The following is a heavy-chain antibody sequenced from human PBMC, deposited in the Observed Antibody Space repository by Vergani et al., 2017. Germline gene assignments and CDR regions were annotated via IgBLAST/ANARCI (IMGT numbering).Heavy chain of an antibody. D-gene: IGHD1-26*01. V-gene: IGHV3-33*01. CDR2: IWYDGSKE. CDR3: ARDGAEGATATGSFDY. CDR1: GFTLSSHA. Sequence: QVQLVESGGGVVQPGRSLRLSCAGSGFTLSSHAMHWVRQAPGKGLEWVAFIWYDGSKEYYADSVKGRFTISRDNSKNTLYLQMNNLRAADTAVYYCARDGAEGATATGSFDYWGQGTLVTVSP. J-gene: IGHJ4*02.